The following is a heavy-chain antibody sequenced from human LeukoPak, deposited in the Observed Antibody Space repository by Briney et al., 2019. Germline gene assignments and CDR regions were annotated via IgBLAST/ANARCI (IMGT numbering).Heavy chain of an antibody. CDR3: ARDHPDSSGYYYAGY. CDR2: IIPIFGTA. V-gene: IGHV1-69*05. D-gene: IGHD3-22*01. Sequence: GASVKVSCKASGGTFISYAISWVRQAPGQGLEWMGRIIPIFGTANYAQKFQGRVTITTDESTSTAYMELSSLRSEDTAVYYCARDHPDSSGYYYAGYWGQGTLVTVSS. CDR1: GGTFISYA. J-gene: IGHJ4*02.